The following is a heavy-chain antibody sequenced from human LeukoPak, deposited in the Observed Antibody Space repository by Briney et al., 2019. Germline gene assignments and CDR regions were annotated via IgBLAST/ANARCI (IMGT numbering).Heavy chain of an antibody. Sequence: SETLSLTCTVSGGSISTYYWSWIRQPPGKRLEWIGYVYYSGSTKYNSSLKSRVNISIDTSKNQFSLKLSSVTAADTAVYYCARSGGSYTLDVAYWGQGILVTVSS. CDR1: GGSISTYY. CDR3: ARSGGSYTLDVAY. J-gene: IGHJ4*02. CDR2: VYYSGST. V-gene: IGHV4-59*01. D-gene: IGHD1-26*01.